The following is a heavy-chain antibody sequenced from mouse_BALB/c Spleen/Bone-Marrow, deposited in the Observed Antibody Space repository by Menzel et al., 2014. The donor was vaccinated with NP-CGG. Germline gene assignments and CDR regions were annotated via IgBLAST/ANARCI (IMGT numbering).Heavy chain of an antibody. CDR2: IDPANGNT. CDR1: GFNIKDTY. V-gene: IGHV14-3*02. D-gene: IGHD1-1*01. CDR3: AFYYYGSSLFDY. J-gene: IGHJ3*01. Sequence: VQLKESGAAFFTPFFSVNFSCTASGFNIKDTYMHWVKQRPGQGLEWIGRIDPANGNTKYDPKFQGKATITADTSSNTAYLQLSSLTSEDTAVYYCAFYYYGSSLFDYWGQGTLVTVSA.